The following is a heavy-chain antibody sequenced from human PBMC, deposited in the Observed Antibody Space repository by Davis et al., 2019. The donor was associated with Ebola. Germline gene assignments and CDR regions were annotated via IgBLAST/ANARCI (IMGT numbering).Heavy chain of an antibody. D-gene: IGHD3-22*01. CDR1: GYTFTSYD. V-gene: IGHV1-46*01. CDR3: AREYDTDDY. J-gene: IGHJ4*02. CDR2: INPSGGST. Sequence: ASVKVSCKASGYTFTSYDINWVRQAPGQGLEWMGIINPSGGSTSYAQKFQGRVTMTRDTSTSTVYMELSSLTSEDTAVYYCAREYDTDDYWGQGTLVTVSS.